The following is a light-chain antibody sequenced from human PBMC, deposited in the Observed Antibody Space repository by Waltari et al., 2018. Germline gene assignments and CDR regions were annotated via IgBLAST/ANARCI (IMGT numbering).Light chain of an antibody. J-gene: IGLJ2*01. V-gene: IGLV1-44*01. CDR1: TSNIGTNT. CDR3: ATWDDSLVARV. CDR2: ANY. Sequence: QSVLTQPPSTSGTPGQTVTISCSGSTSNIGTNTVTWYQQFPGTAPKVLVFANYHRPSGVPDRFYASKSGTSVSLVISRLQSEAEGDYFCATWDDSLVARVFGGGTNLTVL.